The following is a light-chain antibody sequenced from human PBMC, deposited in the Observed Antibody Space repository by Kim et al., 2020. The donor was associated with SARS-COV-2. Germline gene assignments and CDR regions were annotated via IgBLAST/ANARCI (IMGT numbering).Light chain of an antibody. J-gene: IGLJ2*01. Sequence: GHSLTISRDRASRAVGDYIFVSWYQQQPGKAPKLILYDVSHRPSGVSQRFSGSKSGNRASLTIFGLQAEDEADYYCTSYTSTSTLVFGGGTQLTVL. CDR3: TSYTSTSTLV. V-gene: IGLV2-14*03. CDR1: SRAVGDYIF. CDR2: DVS.